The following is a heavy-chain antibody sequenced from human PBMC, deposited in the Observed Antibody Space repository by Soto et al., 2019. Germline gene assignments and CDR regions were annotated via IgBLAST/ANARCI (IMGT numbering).Heavy chain of an antibody. CDR1: GGTFSRNA. CDR2: IIPIFGTV. Sequence: QVQLVQSGAEVKKPGSSVKVSCKASGGTFSRNAVSWVRQAPGQGLEWMGGIIPIFGTVKYAQKFQGRVTITADESTSTVYMELSSLRSEDTAVYSCARGNKEWEERGSHYYYGLDVWGQGTTVIVSS. V-gene: IGHV1-69*01. CDR3: ARGNKEWEERGSHYYYGLDV. D-gene: IGHD1-26*01. J-gene: IGHJ6*02.